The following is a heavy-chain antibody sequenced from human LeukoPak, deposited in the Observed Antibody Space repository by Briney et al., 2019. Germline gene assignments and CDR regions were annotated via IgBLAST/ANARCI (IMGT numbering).Heavy chain of an antibody. CDR3: ARDVDSSDAFDI. D-gene: IGHD3-22*01. CDR2: IYYSGST. CDR1: GASISSYY. Sequence: SETLSLTCTVSGASISSYYWSWIRQPPGKGLEWIGYIYYSGSTNYNPSLKSRVTISVATSKNQFSLKLTSVTAADTAVYYCARDVDSSDAFDIWGQGTMVTVSS. V-gene: IGHV4-59*01. J-gene: IGHJ3*02.